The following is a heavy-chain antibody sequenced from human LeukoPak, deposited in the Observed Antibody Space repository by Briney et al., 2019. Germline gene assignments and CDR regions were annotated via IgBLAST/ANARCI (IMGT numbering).Heavy chain of an antibody. Sequence: ASVKVSCKASGYTFTGYYMHWVRQAPGQGLEWMGWINPNSGGTNYAQKFQGRVTMTRDTSISTAYMELSRLRSDDTAVYYCARDPYSYGYAYYFDYWGQGTLVTVSS. CDR2: INPNSGGT. V-gene: IGHV1-2*02. CDR3: ARDPYSYGYAYYFDY. D-gene: IGHD5-18*01. CDR1: GYTFTGYY. J-gene: IGHJ4*02.